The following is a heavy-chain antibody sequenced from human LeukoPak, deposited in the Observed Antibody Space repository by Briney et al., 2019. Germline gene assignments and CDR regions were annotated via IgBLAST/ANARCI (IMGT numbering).Heavy chain of an antibody. CDR1: GDSVSRGGYY. D-gene: IGHD3-22*01. CDR3: ARGYDSNSYSPGFDP. V-gene: IGHV4-31*03. Sequence: SETLSLTCTVSGDSVSRGGYYWSWIRQHPVKGLEWIGYIYSSGSTFYNPSLKSRLALSKDTSKNQFSLNLSSVTAADTAVYYCARGYDSNSYSPGFDPWGQRTLVTVSS. CDR2: IYSSGST. J-gene: IGHJ5*02.